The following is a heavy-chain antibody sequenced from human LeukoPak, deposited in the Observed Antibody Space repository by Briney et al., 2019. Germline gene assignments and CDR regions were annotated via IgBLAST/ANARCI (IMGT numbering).Heavy chain of an antibody. CDR3: ARGRRRDGYNFDY. CDR2: IYYSGST. J-gene: IGHJ4*02. CDR1: GGSISSYY. V-gene: IGHV4-59*01. D-gene: IGHD5-24*01. Sequence: PSETLSLTCTVSGGSISSYYWSWIRQPPGKGLEWIGYIYYSGSTNYNPSLKSRVTISVDTSKDQYSLKLSSVTAADTAGYYCARGRRRDGYNFDYWGQGTLVTVSS.